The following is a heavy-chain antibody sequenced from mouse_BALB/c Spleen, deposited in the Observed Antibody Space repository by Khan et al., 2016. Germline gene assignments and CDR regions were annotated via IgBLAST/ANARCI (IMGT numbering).Heavy chain of an antibody. J-gene: IGHJ2*01. CDR1: GYTFTSYA. CDR3: ARSMMITFFDD. CDR2: INPYNDGT. Sequence: VQLKESGPELVKPGASVKMSCKASGYTFTSYAMHWVKQKPGQGLEWIGYINPYNDGTKYNEKFKGKATLTSDKSYSTAYMELSSLTSEDSAVYYCARSMMITFFDDWGQGTTLTVSS. V-gene: IGHV1S136*01. D-gene: IGHD2-3*01.